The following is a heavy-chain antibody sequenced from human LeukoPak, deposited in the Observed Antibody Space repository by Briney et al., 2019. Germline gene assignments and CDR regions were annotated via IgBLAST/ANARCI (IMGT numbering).Heavy chain of an antibody. CDR3: AELGITMIGGV. V-gene: IGHV3-48*03. Sequence: GGSLRLPCAASGFTFSSYEMNWVRQAPGKGLEWVSYISSSGSTIYYADSVKGQFTISRDNAKNSLYLQMNSLRAEDTAVYYCAELGITMIGGVWGKGTTVTISS. CDR2: ISSSGSTI. D-gene: IGHD3-10*02. J-gene: IGHJ6*04. CDR1: GFTFSSYE.